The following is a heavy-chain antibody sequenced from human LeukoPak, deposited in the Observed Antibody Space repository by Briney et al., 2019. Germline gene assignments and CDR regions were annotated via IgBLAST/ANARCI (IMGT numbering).Heavy chain of an antibody. Sequence: GASVKVSCKASGYTFTSYSISWVRQAPGQGLEWMGRITPYNGNTNYAQKFQGRVTITIDTSTSTAYMDLRSLRSDDTAIYYCARYLGESLYYGMDVWGQGTTVTVSS. D-gene: IGHD3-10*01. CDR3: ARYLGESLYYGMDV. V-gene: IGHV1-18*01. CDR2: ITPYNGNT. CDR1: GYTFTSYS. J-gene: IGHJ6*02.